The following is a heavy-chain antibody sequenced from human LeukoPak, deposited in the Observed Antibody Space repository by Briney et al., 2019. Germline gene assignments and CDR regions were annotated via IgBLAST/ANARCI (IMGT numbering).Heavy chain of an antibody. CDR3: ARGFDGVAGWFDP. CDR1: GGSINNYY. Sequence: PSETLSLTYTVSGGSINNYYWSWIRQSPGKGLEWIGYISYRGSTKYNLSLKSRVTISVDTSKNQFSLKLNSVIAADTAVYYCARGFDGVAGWFDPWGQGTLVTVSS. CDR2: ISYRGST. V-gene: IGHV4-59*01. J-gene: IGHJ5*02. D-gene: IGHD3-9*01.